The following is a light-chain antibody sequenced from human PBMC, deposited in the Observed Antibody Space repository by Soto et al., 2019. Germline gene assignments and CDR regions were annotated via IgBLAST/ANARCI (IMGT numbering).Light chain of an antibody. CDR2: EAS. V-gene: IGLV2-23*01. Sequence: QPASVSGSPGQSITISCTGSSSDVGSYDLVSWYQQHPDKAPKLMIYEASKRPSGVSNRFSGSKSGNTASLTISGLQAGDEADYYCCSYAGSNTWVFGGGTKLTVL. CDR1: SSDVGSYDL. CDR3: CSYAGSNTWV. J-gene: IGLJ3*02.